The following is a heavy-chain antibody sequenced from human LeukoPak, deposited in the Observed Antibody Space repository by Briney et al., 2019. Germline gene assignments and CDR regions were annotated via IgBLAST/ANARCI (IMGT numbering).Heavy chain of an antibody. V-gene: IGHV4-59*01. CDR2: IYYSGST. CDR3: ARAFGDYVHTSD. CDR1: GGSFSGYY. D-gene: IGHD4-17*01. Sequence: SETLSLTCAVYGGSFSGYYWSWIRQPPGKGLEWIGYIYYSGSTNYNPSLKSRVTISVDTSKNQFSLKLSSVTAADTAVYYCARAFGDYVHTSDWGQGTLVTVSS. J-gene: IGHJ4*02.